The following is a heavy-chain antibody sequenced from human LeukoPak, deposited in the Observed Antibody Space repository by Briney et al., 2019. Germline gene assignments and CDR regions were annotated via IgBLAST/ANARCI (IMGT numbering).Heavy chain of an antibody. J-gene: IGHJ2*01. Sequence: GASVKVSCKASGYTFTGYYMHWVRQAPGQGLEWMGGIIPIFGTANYAQKFQGRVTITTDESTSTAYMELSSLRSEDTAVYYCASVTVTTYWYFDLWGRGTLVTVSS. V-gene: IGHV1-69*05. D-gene: IGHD4-17*01. CDR1: GYTFTGYY. CDR3: ASVTVTTYWYFDL. CDR2: IIPIFGTA.